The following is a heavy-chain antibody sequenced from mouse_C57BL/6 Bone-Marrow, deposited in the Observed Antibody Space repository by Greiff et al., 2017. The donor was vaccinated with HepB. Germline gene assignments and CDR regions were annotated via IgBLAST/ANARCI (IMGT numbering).Heavy chain of an antibody. CDR1: GYAFSSSW. J-gene: IGHJ3*01. CDR2: IYPGDGDT. CDR3: ARAPLYYYGSSYWFGY. D-gene: IGHD1-1*01. V-gene: IGHV1-82*01. Sequence: QVQLQQSGPELVKPGASVKISCKASGYAFSSSWMNWVKQRPGKGLEWIGRIYPGDGDTNYNGKFKGKATLTADKSSSTAYMQLSSLTSEDSAVYFCARAPLYYYGSSYWFGYWGQGTLVTVSA.